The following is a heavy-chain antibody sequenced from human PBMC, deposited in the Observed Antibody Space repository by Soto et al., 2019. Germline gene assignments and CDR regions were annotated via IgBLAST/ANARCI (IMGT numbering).Heavy chain of an antibody. CDR1: GFSLTTSGAG. V-gene: IGHV2-5*01. CDR3: AHRLGVAAPGGAFDV. D-gene: IGHD2-8*02. J-gene: IGHJ3*01. CDR2: IYWNNNK. Sequence: QITLKESGPTLVIPTQTLTLTCTFSGFSLTTSGAGVGWIRQPPGKALEWLAVIYWNNNKRYSPALKSSLTITKDTSNNQVVLTMTNMDPVDSATYYCAHRLGVAAPGGAFDVWGQGTMVTVSS.